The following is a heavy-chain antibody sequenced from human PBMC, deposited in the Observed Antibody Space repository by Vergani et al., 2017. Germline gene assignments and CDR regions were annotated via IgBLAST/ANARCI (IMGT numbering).Heavy chain of an antibody. V-gene: IGHV4-34*01. Sequence: QVQLQQWGAGLLKPSETLSLTCAVHGGSFSGYYWSWIRQPPGKGLEWIGEINHSGSTNYSPSLKSRVTISVDTSKNQFSLKLTSVTAADTAVYYCARRGPIESCSSTGCYRGLGWFDPWGQGTLVTVSS. CDR2: INHSGST. D-gene: IGHD2-2*02. J-gene: IGHJ5*02. CDR1: GGSFSGYY. CDR3: ARRGPIESCSSTGCYRGLGWFDP.